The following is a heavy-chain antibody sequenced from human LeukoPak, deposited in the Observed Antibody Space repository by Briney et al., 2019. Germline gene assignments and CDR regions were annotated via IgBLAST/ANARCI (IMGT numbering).Heavy chain of an antibody. D-gene: IGHD4-17*01. V-gene: IGHV3-74*01. J-gene: IGHJ4*02. CDR3: VRDGAATTPYDY. CDR1: GFIFSGYW. CDR2: VDFDGSGT. Sequence: GGSLRLSCAASGFIFSGYWMHWVRQAPGKGLVFVSRVDFDGSGTIYAASVKGRFTISRDNAKNTVYLQMNSLGVDDTAVYYCVRDGAATTPYDYWGQGTLVTVSS.